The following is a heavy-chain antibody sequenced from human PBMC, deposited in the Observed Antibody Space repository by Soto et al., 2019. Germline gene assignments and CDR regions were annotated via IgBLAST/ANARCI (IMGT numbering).Heavy chain of an antibody. V-gene: IGHV3-23*01. CDR3: AKVRADYYDSSGPIDY. Sequence: EVQLLESGGGLVQPGGSLRLSCAASGFTFSSYVMSWVRQAPGKGLERVSAISGSGGSTYYGDSVKGRFTISRDNSKNTLYLQMNSLRAEDTAVYYCAKVRADYYDSSGPIDYWGQGTLVSVSS. CDR2: ISGSGGST. J-gene: IGHJ4*02. CDR1: GFTFSSYV. D-gene: IGHD3-22*01.